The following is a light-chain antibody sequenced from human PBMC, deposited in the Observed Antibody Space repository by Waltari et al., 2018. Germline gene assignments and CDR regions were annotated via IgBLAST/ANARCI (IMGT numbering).Light chain of an antibody. J-gene: IGLJ3*02. V-gene: IGLV3-25*03. Sequence: SFVLPQPPSASVSPGQTATIPCSGEALTSQYWYLYQQRPVQAPLLLIFTDKERPSGIPERFSGSSSGTTVTLTITSVQAEDEADYFCQSADTSIANVVFGGGTKLTVL. CDR1: ALTSQY. CDR2: TDK. CDR3: QSADTSIANVV.